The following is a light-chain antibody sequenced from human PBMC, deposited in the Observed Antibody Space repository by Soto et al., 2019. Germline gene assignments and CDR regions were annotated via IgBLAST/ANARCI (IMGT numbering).Light chain of an antibody. CDR3: XXXXSSPWT. CDR1: QTIRSNY. CDR2: GAS. V-gene: IGKV3-20*01. Sequence: ETVLTQSPGTLSLSPGERATLSCRASQTIRSNYLAWYRQTPGQAPRLLIYGASNRATGIADRFSGSGSGTDFTLIISRLEPXXXXXXXXXXXXSSPWTFGQGTKVEIK. J-gene: IGKJ1*01.